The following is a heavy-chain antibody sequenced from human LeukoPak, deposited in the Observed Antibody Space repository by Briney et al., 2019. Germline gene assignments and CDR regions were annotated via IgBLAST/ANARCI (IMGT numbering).Heavy chain of an antibody. D-gene: IGHD2-15*01. J-gene: IGHJ4*02. CDR3: AKDDSNNYYEF. CDR1: GFTFSSYW. CDR2: IKQDGGEM. V-gene: IGHV3-7*01. Sequence: PGGSLRLSCAASGFTFSSYWMSWVRQAPGKGLELVANIKQDGGEMYSVDSVKGRFTISRDNVKNSLYLEIERLRADDTAMYYCAKDDSNNYYEFWGQGTLVTVSA.